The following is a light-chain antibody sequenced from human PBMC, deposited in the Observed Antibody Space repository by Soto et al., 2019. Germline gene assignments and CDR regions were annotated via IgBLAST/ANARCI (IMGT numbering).Light chain of an antibody. Sequence: EIVMTQSPATLSVSPGEIATLYFSASQSVSSNLAWYQQKPGQAPRLLIYGASTRATGIPAKFSGGGSGTEFTLTITRLEPEDFAVYYCQQYVTSSPRTFGQGTKVDIK. J-gene: IGKJ1*01. CDR1: QSVSSN. CDR2: GAS. V-gene: IGKV3-15*01. CDR3: QQYVTSSPRT.